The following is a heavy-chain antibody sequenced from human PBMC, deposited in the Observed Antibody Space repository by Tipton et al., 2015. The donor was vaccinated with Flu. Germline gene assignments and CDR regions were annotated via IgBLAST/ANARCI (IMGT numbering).Heavy chain of an antibody. Sequence: LVQSGAEVKKPGSSVKVSCKASGGTFSSYAISWVRQAPGQGLEWMGGIIPIFGTANYAQKFQGRVTITADESTSTAYMELSSLRSEDTAVYYCASEEIVVVKPTRYYGIDVWGQGTTVTVSS. CDR3: ASEEIVVVKPTRYYGIDV. CDR1: GGTFSSYA. D-gene: IGHD3-22*01. CDR2: IIPIFGTA. V-gene: IGHV1-69*01. J-gene: IGHJ6*02.